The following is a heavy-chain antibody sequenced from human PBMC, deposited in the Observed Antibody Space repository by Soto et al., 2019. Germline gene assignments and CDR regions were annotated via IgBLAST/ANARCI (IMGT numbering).Heavy chain of an antibody. CDR1: GFTFSSYG. D-gene: IGHD2-2*02. Sequence: VQLLESGGGLVQPGGSLRLSCAASGFTFSSYGMHWVRQAPGKGLEWVAVIWYDGSNKYYADSVKGRFTISRDNSKNTLYLQMNSLRAEDTAVYYCARERDIVVVPAAIYEYYGMDVWGQGTTVTVSS. V-gene: IGHV3-33*01. J-gene: IGHJ6*02. CDR2: IWYDGSNK. CDR3: ARERDIVVVPAAIYEYYGMDV.